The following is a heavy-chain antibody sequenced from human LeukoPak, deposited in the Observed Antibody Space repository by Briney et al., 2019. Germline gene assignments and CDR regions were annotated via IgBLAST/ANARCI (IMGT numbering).Heavy chain of an antibody. CDR3: ARNAERNNWFDP. CDR1: GGSISSYY. D-gene: IGHD1-1*01. CDR2: IYSSGST. V-gene: IGHV4-4*07. J-gene: IGHJ5*02. Sequence: SETLSLTCTVSGGSISSYYWSWIRQPAGKGLEWIGRIYSSGSTNYNPSLKSQVTISVDTSENKFSLKLSSVTAADTAVYYCARNAERNNWFDPWGQGTLVTVSS.